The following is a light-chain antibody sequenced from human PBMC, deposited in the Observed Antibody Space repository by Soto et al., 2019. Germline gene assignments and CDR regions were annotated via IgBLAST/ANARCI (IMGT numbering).Light chain of an antibody. V-gene: IGKV1-13*02. CDR2: DAS. CDR1: QGISSA. J-gene: IGKJ5*01. Sequence: AIQLTQSPSSLSASVGDTVSITCRASQGISSALAWYQHKPGKAPKILIYDASSLQSGVPSRFSGSESGTESTLTISSLQPEDFATYDCQQLKSYPFTFGQGKRLEIK. CDR3: QQLKSYPFT.